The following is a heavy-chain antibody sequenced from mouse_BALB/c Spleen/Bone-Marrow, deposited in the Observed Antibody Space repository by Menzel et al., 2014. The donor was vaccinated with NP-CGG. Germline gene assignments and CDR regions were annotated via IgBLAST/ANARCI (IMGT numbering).Heavy chain of an antibody. CDR1: GYAFSSYW. CDR3: ARQYGNYFDY. Sequence: QVQLQQSGAELVRPGSSVKISCKASGYAFSSYWMNWVKQRPGQGLEWIGQIYPGDGDTNYNGKFKGKATLTADKSSSPACLQLSNLTSEDSAAYFCARQYGNYFDYWGQGTTLTVSS. CDR2: IYPGDGDT. D-gene: IGHD2-10*02. V-gene: IGHV1-80*01. J-gene: IGHJ2*01.